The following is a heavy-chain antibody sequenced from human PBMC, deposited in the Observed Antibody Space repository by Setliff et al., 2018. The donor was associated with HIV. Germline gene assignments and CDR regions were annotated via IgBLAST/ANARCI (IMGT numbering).Heavy chain of an antibody. D-gene: IGHD3-16*01. CDR3: ARDIGGIGGY. V-gene: IGHV3-74*01. CDR2: TNEDGSTT. CDR1: GFTFSKYW. Sequence: PGGSLRLSCAASGFTFSKYWMHWVRQVPGEGLVWVSRTNEDGSTTNYADSVKGRFTISRDNAKDTLYLHMNSLRAEDTAVYYCARDIGGIGGYWGQGTLVTVSS. J-gene: IGHJ4*02.